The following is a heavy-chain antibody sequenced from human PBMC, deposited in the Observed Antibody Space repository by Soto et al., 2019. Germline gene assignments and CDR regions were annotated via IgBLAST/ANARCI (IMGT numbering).Heavy chain of an antibody. CDR2: ISYDGSNK. D-gene: IGHD3-9*01. CDR3: AREEGIYDTPYYYYMDV. CDR1: GFTFSSYG. J-gene: IGHJ6*03. Sequence: GGSLRLSCAASGFTFSSYGMHWVRQAPGKGLEWVAVISYDGSNKYYADSVKGRFTISRDNSKNTLYLQMNSLRAEDTAVYYCAREEGIYDTPYYYYMDVWGKGTTVTVSS. V-gene: IGHV3-30*03.